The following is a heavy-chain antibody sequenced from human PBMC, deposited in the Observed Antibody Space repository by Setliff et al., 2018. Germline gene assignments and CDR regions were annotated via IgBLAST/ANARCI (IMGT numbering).Heavy chain of an antibody. CDR2: INPKNGDI. V-gene: IGHV1-2*07. Sequence: ASVKVSCKPSGYTFTDYYINWVRQAPGQGLEWMGWINPKNGDIFYVHKFAGRVTMTRDTPISTVYMELSLVTSDDTAVYFCARRDGRSGYLGFDFWGQGSLVTVSS. CDR1: GYTFTDYY. CDR3: ARRDGRSGYLGFDF. D-gene: IGHD3-22*01. J-gene: IGHJ4*02.